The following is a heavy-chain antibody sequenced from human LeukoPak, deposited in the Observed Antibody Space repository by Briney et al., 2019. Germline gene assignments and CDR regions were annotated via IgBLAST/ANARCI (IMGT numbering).Heavy chain of an antibody. Sequence: GGSLRLSCAASGFTVSSCAMTWVRQAPGKGLEWVSDIGYSAGDTYYADSVKGRFTVSRDTAKNTLYLQMRSLRAEDTAIYYCAKTQGYYDYWGQGTLVTVSS. V-gene: IGHV3-23*01. CDR3: AKTQGYYDY. J-gene: IGHJ4*02. CDR2: IGYSAGDT. CDR1: GFTVSSCA. D-gene: IGHD3-22*01.